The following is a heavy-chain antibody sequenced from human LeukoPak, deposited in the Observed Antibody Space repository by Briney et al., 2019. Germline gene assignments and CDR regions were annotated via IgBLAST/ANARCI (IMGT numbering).Heavy chain of an antibody. CDR3: ARGPQIYYSSGSYYFDY. Sequence: ASVEVSCKVSGYTLTELSMHWVRQAPGKGLEWMGGFDPEDGETIYAQKFQGRVTMTRNTSISTAYMELSSLRSEDTAVYYCARGPQIYYSSGSYYFDYWGQGTLVTVSS. V-gene: IGHV1-24*01. CDR2: FDPEDGET. D-gene: IGHD6-19*01. J-gene: IGHJ4*02. CDR1: GYTLTELS.